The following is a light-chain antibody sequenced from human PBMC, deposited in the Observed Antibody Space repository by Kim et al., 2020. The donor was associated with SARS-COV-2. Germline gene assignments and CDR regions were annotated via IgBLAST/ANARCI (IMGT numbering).Light chain of an antibody. V-gene: IGLV1-44*01. CDR2: VND. Sequence: GQGILLLCSGSSSNIGDNIVNWYQQLPGAAPKLLIYVNDQRPSGVPDLFSGSKSGTSASLAISGLQSGDEAYYSCASWDDTLTVLVFGGGTQLTVL. CDR3: ASWDDTLTVLV. CDR1: SSNIGDNI. J-gene: IGLJ2*01.